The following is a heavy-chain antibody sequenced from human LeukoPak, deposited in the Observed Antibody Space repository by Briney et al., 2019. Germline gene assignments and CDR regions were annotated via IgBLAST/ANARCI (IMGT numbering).Heavy chain of an antibody. Sequence: GGSLRLSCAASGFTFSSYAMSWVRQAPGKGLEWVANIKQDGSEKYYVDSVKGRFTISRDNAKNSLYLQMNSLRAEDTAVYYCASIALPTYYYDSSGYPLWGQGTLVTVSS. J-gene: IGHJ4*02. CDR2: IKQDGSEK. CDR1: GFTFSSYA. V-gene: IGHV3-7*01. D-gene: IGHD3-22*01. CDR3: ASIALPTYYYDSSGYPL.